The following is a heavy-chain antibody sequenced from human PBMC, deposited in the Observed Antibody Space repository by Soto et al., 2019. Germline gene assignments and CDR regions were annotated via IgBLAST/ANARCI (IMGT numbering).Heavy chain of an antibody. J-gene: IGHJ3*02. V-gene: IGHV4-39*01. CDR3: ARTYDGSGPNSGGYGFGI. Sequence: SETLSLTCSVSGGSVSSSSYYWGWVRQPPGQGLEWIGNIYHSGSTYYNPSLKSRVTLSVDTSKNQFSLKLSSVTAAYTAVYYCARTYDGSGPNSGGYGFGIWGQGTMVT. CDR1: GGSVSSSSYY. D-gene: IGHD3-22*01. CDR2: IYHSGST.